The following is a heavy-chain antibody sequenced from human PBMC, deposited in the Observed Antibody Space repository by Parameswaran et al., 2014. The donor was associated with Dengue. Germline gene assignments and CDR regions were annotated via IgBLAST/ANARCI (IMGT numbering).Heavy chain of an antibody. J-gene: IGHJ6*02. V-gene: IGHV3-48*02. D-gene: IGHD2-21*02. CDR3: ARDPEGGGDYYYYYGMDV. CDR2: ISSSSSTI. Sequence: KWIRQPPGKGLEWVSYISSSSSTIYYADSVKGRFTISRDNAKNSLYLQMNSLRDEDTAVYYCARDPEGGGDYYYYYGMDVWGQGTTVTVSS.